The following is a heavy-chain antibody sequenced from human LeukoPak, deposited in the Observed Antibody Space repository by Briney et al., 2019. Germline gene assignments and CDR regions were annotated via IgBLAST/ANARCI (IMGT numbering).Heavy chain of an antibody. CDR2: ISSTGGTT. CDR1: GFTFRVYD. J-gene: IGHJ6*02. D-gene: IGHD4-4*01. CDR3: AKLGPTVFYYYGMDV. V-gene: IGHV3-23*01. Sequence: GGSLRLSCAASGFTFRVYDMTWVRQAPGKGLEWVAGISSTGGTTYYADSVRGRFTISRDNSRNTLYAQINSLRAEDTAVYYCAKLGPTVFYYYGMDVWGQGTTVTVSS.